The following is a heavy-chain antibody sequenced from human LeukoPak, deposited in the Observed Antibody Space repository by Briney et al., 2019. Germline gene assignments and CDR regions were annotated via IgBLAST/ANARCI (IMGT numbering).Heavy chain of an antibody. CDR1: GGSISSYY. Sequence: SETLSLTCTVSGGSISSYYWSWLRQPPGKGLEWIGYIYYSGSTNYNPSLTSRVTISVDTSKNQFSLKLSSVTAADTAVYYCARAGPHYYDFWSGYYSFDYWGQGTLVTVSS. V-gene: IGHV4-59*01. J-gene: IGHJ4*02. CDR3: ARAGPHYYDFWSGYYSFDY. D-gene: IGHD3-3*01. CDR2: IYYSGST.